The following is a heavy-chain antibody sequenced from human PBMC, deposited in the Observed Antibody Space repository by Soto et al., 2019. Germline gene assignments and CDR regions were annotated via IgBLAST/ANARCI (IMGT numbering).Heavy chain of an antibody. V-gene: IGHV4-39*01. Sequence: SETLSLTCTVSGGSISSSSYYWGWIRQPPGKGLEWIGSIYYSGSTYYNPSLKSRGTISVDTSKNQFSLKLSSVTAADTAVYYCARSPYYDSSGYYFDYWGQGTLVTVSS. D-gene: IGHD3-22*01. CDR3: ARSPYYDSSGYYFDY. J-gene: IGHJ4*02. CDR1: GGSISSSSYY. CDR2: IYYSGST.